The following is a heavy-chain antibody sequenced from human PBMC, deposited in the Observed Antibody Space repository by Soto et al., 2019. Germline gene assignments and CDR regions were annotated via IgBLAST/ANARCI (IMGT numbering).Heavy chain of an antibody. Sequence: GGSLRLSCAASGFTFSSYAMHWVRQAPGKRLEWVAVISYDGSNKYYADSVKGRFTISRDNSKNTLYLQMNSLRAEDTAVYYCARIIRTDCSGGSCSENWFDPWGQGTLVTVSS. CDR3: ARIIRTDCSGGSCSENWFDP. V-gene: IGHV3-30-3*01. CDR2: ISYDGSNK. J-gene: IGHJ5*02. CDR1: GFTFSSYA. D-gene: IGHD2-15*01.